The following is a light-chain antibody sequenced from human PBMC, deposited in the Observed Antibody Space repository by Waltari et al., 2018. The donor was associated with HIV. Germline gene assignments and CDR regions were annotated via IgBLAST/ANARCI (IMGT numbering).Light chain of an antibody. CDR3: CSYAGSYVFDVV. V-gene: IGLV2-11*01. CDR1: SSDVGGYNY. CDR2: DVT. Sequence: QSALTQPRSVSGSLGQSVTIPCTVISSDVGGYNYVSWYQQHPGKAPKLLIFDVTKRPSVCHVRIAGSKSCDTASLTITALQAEDEADYYCCSYAGSYVFDVVFGGGTNLTVL. J-gene: IGLJ2*01.